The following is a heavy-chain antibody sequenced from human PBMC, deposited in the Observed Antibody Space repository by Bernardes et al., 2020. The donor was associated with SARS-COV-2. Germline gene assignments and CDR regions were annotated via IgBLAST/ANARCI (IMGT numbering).Heavy chain of an antibody. J-gene: IGHJ4*02. CDR1: VITFCGYA. CDR3: AKGIGGPRGGRRFFYY. V-gene: IGHV3-23*01. D-gene: IGHD3-16*01. Sequence: GSLCLACASSVITFCGYARSQVREACAKALEWVSVICGSGVSTYYADSVNGRFTISRDNSKNTLYLQMNSLRAEDTAVYYCAKGIGGPRGGRRFFYYWGQGTLVTVSP. CDR2: ICGSGVST.